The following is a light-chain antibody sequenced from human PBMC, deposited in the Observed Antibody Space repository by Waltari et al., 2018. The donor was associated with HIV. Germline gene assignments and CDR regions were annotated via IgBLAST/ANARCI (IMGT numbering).Light chain of an antibody. CDR2: DVS. J-gene: IGLJ1*01. CDR3: CSYAGSYTFYV. V-gene: IGLV2-11*01. CDR1: SSDVGAYNY. Sequence: QSALTQPRSVSGSPGQSVTLPCTGTSSDVGAYNYAYRYQQHPGRAPKLMIYDVSQRPARVPDRFSGSKSGNTAALTISGLQAEDEADYYCCSYAGSYTFYVFGTGTKVTVL.